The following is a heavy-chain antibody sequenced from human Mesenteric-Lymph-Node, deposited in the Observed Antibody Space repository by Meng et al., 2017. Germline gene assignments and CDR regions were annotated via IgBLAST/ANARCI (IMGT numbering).Heavy chain of an antibody. CDR2: INHSGST. D-gene: IGHD3-10*01. V-gene: IGHV4-34*01. Sequence: SETLSLTCAVYGGSFSGYYWSWIRQPPGKGLEWIGEINHSGSTNYNPSLKSRVTISVDTSKNQFSLKLSSVTAADTAVYYCARWVPERITMVMDAFDIWGQGTMVTVSS. CDR1: GGSFSGYY. J-gene: IGHJ3*02. CDR3: ARWVPERITMVMDAFDI.